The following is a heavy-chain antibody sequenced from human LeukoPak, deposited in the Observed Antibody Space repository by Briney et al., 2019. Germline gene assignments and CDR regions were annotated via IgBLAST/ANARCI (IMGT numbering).Heavy chain of an antibody. CDR3: ARHGPPRAGWGRKYYYMDV. D-gene: IGHD3-16*01. CDR2: IYTSGSA. V-gene: IGHV4-4*07. J-gene: IGHJ6*03. Sequence: SETLSLTCTVSGDSISSYYWTWIRQPAGKGLEWIGHIYTSGSANYNPSLKSRVTMSVDTSKNQFSLKLSSVTAADTAVYYCARHGPPRAGWGRKYYYMDVWGKGTTVTISS. CDR1: GDSISSYY.